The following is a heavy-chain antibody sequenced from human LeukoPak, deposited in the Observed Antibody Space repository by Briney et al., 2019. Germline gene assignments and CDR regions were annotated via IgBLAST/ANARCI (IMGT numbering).Heavy chain of an antibody. V-gene: IGHV3-74*01. CDR2: INSDGTTT. CDR3: AKQKSFWSGYYTSDY. Sequence: PGGSLRLSCAASGFTFSRYWMHWVRQGPGRGLVWVSRINSDGTTTNYADSVKGRFTISRDNSKNTLYLQMNSLRAEDTAVYYCAKQKSFWSGYYTSDYWGQGTLVTVSS. CDR1: GFTFSRYW. D-gene: IGHD3-3*01. J-gene: IGHJ4*02.